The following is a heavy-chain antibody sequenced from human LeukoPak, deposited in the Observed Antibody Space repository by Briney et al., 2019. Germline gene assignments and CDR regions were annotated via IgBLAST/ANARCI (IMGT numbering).Heavy chain of an antibody. CDR2: ISGSCDNT. D-gene: IGHD6-13*01. J-gene: IGHJ6*02. CDR1: GFTFSSYA. CDR3: AKAASSSWPSYYYGMDV. V-gene: IGHV3-23*01. Sequence: PGGSLRLSCAASGFTFSSYAMSWVRQAPGKGLEWVSGISGSCDNTYYADSVKGRFTISRDNSKNTLYVQVNSLGTEDTAAYYCAKAASSSWPSYYYGMDVWGQGTTVTVSS.